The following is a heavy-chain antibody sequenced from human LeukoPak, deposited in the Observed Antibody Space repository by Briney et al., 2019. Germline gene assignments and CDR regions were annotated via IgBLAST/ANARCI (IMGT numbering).Heavy chain of an antibody. Sequence: PGGSLRLSCAASGFTFSSYAMSWVRQAPGKGLEWVSAINGSGGSTYYADSVKGRFTISRDNSKNTLYLQMNSLRAEDTAVYYCATSPPHTVRGVANAFDIWGQGTMVTVSS. J-gene: IGHJ3*02. CDR2: INGSGGST. CDR1: GFTFSSYA. V-gene: IGHV3-23*01. D-gene: IGHD3-10*01. CDR3: ATSPPHTVRGVANAFDI.